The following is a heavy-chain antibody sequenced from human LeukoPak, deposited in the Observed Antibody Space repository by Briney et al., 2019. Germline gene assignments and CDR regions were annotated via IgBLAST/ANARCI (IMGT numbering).Heavy chain of an antibody. J-gene: IGHJ6*03. Sequence: ASVKVSCKASGYTFTGYYMHWVRQAPGQGLEWMGWFNPISGGTIYAQKFKGRVTMTRDTSISTAYMELSSLRSEDTAVYYCARESSIAAAGTWTYYYYYYYMDVWGKGTTVTISS. CDR3: ARESSIAAAGTWTYYYYYYYMDV. CDR1: GYTFTGYY. D-gene: IGHD6-13*01. CDR2: FNPISGGT. V-gene: IGHV1-2*02.